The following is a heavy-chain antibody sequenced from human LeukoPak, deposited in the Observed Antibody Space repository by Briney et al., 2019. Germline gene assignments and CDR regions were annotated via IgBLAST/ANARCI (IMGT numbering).Heavy chain of an antibody. CDR3: ARDTADSSGYRWDY. Sequence: SETLSLTCTVSGGSISSYYWSWIRQPPGKGLEWIGYIYYSGSTNYNPSLKSRVTISVDTSKNQFSLKLSSVTAADTAAYYCARDTADSSGYRWDYWGQGTLVTVSS. CDR1: GGSISSYY. D-gene: IGHD3-22*01. J-gene: IGHJ4*02. V-gene: IGHV4-59*01. CDR2: IYYSGST.